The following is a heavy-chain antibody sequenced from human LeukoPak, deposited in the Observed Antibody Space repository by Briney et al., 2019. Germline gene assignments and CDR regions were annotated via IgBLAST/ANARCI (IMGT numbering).Heavy chain of an antibody. Sequence: GGSLRLSCAASGFTFSSYSMNWVRQAPGKGLEWVSSISSSSSYIYYADSVKGRFTISRDNAKNSLYLQMNSLRAEDTVVYYCARDRYSSSWTFQHWGQGTLVTVSS. CDR3: ARDRYSSSWTFQH. CDR1: GFTFSSYS. J-gene: IGHJ1*01. D-gene: IGHD6-13*01. V-gene: IGHV3-21*01. CDR2: ISSSSSYI.